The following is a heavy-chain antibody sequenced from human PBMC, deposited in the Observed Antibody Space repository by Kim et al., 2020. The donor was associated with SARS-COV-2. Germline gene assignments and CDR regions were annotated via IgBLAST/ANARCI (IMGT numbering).Heavy chain of an antibody. CDR3: ARQEGYFDWLYRFDY. V-gene: IGHV4-39*01. J-gene: IGHJ4*02. D-gene: IGHD3-9*01. CDR2: IYYSGST. Sequence: SETLSLTCTVSGGSISSSSYYWGWIRQPPGKGLEWIGSIYYSGSTYFNPSLKSRVTISVDTSKNQFSLKLSSVTAADTAVDYCARQEGYFDWLYRFDYWGQGTLVTVSS. CDR1: GGSISSSSYY.